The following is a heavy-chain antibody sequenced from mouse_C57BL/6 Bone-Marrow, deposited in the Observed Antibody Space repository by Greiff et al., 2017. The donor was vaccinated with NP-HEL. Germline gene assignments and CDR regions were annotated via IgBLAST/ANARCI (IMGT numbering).Heavy chain of an antibody. Sequence: QVQLQQPGAELVKPGASVKLSCKASGYTFTSYWMHWVKQRPGQGLEWIGMIHPNSGSTNYNEKFKSKATLTVGKSSSTAYMQLSSLTSEDSAVYYCAITVVEGMDYWGQGTSVTVSS. V-gene: IGHV1-64*01. CDR2: IHPNSGST. D-gene: IGHD1-1*01. CDR1: GYTFTSYW. CDR3: AITVVEGMDY. J-gene: IGHJ4*01.